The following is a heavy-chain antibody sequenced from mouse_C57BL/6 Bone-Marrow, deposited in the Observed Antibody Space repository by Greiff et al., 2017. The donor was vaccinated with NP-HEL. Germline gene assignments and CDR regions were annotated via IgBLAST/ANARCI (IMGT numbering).Heavy chain of an antibody. CDR2: ISSGSSTI. CDR3: ASPYGSSYAMDY. CDR1: GFTFSDYG. J-gene: IGHJ4*01. V-gene: IGHV5-17*01. D-gene: IGHD1-1*01. Sequence: EVMLVESGGGLVKPGGSLKLSCAASGFTFSDYGMHWVRQAPEKGLEWVAYISSGSSTIYYADTVKGRFTISRDNAKNTLFLQMTSLRSEDTAMYYCASPYGSSYAMDYWGQGTSVTVSS.